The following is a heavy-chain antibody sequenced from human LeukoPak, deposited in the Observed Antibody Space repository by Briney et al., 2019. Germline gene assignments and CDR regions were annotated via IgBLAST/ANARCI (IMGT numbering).Heavy chain of an antibody. D-gene: IGHD1-1*01. CDR1: GFAFSSHV. J-gene: IGHJ4*02. V-gene: IGHV3-23*01. CDR2: ITGSGDNT. Sequence: GGSLRLSCAASGFAFSSHVMSWVRQAPGKGLEWASAITGSGDNTYYADSGKGRFTISRDNSKNTLYLQMDSLRAEDTAVYYCANWNINNWPDYWGQGALVTVSS. CDR3: ANWNINNWPDY.